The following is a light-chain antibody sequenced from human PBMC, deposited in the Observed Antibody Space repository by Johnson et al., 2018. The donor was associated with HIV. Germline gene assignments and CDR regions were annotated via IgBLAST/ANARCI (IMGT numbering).Light chain of an antibody. CDR2: ENN. J-gene: IGLJ1*01. CDR3: GTWDSSRSAPYV. Sequence: QSVLTQPPSVSAAPGQKVTISCSGSSSNIGNNYVSWYQQLPGTAPKLLIYENNKRPSGIPDRFSGSKSGTSATLGITGLQTGDEADYYCGTWDSSRSAPYVFVTGTKVTVL. V-gene: IGLV1-51*02. CDR1: SSNIGNNY.